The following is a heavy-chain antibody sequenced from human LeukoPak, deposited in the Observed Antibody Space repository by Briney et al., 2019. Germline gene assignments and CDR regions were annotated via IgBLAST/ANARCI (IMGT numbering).Heavy chain of an antibody. CDR2: ISSSSSYI. Sequence: NPGGSLRLSCAASGFTFSSYSMNWVRQAPGKGLEWVSSISSSSSYIYYADSVKGRFTISRDNAKNSLYLQMNSLRAEDTAVYYCARAPYYYDSSGYYYYFDYWGQGTLVTVSS. CDR3: ARAPYYYDSSGYYYYFDY. J-gene: IGHJ4*02. V-gene: IGHV3-21*01. D-gene: IGHD3-22*01. CDR1: GFTFSSYS.